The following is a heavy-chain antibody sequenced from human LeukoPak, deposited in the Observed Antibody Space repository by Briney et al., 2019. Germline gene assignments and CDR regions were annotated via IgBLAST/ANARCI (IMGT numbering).Heavy chain of an antibody. CDR1: RYTFTGYY. CDR3: AEGFYGDYPFDY. D-gene: IGHD4-17*01. CDR2: INPNSGGT. V-gene: IGHV1-2*02. Sequence: ASVKVSCKASRYTFTGYYMHWVRQAPGQGLEWMGWINPNSGGTNYAQKFQGRVTMTWDTSISTAYMELSRLRSDDTAVYYCAEGFYGDYPFDYWGQGTLVTVSS. J-gene: IGHJ4*02.